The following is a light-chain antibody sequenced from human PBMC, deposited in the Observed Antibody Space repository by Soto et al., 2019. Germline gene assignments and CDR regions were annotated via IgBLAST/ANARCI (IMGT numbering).Light chain of an antibody. CDR2: AAS. Sequence: AIRMTQSPSSLSASTGDRVTITCRARQGISSYLAWYQQKPGKAPKLLIYAASTLQSGVPSRFSGSASGTDFTLTISCLQSEDFATYYCQQYYSYPRTFGQGTKLEIK. J-gene: IGKJ2*02. CDR3: QQYYSYPRT. V-gene: IGKV1-8*01. CDR1: QGISSY.